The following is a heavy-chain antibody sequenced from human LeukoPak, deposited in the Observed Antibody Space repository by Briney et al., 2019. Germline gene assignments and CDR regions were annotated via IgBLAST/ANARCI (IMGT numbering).Heavy chain of an antibody. D-gene: IGHD5-12*01. Sequence: SVKVSCKASGGTFSSYAISWVRQAPGQGLEWIGRIIPIFGIANYAQKFQGRVTITADKSTSTAYMELSSLRSEDTAVYYCARETDIVDTIPGLFDYWGQGTLVTVSS. V-gene: IGHV1-69*04. CDR3: ARETDIVDTIPGLFDY. CDR2: IIPIFGIA. CDR1: GGTFSSYA. J-gene: IGHJ4*02.